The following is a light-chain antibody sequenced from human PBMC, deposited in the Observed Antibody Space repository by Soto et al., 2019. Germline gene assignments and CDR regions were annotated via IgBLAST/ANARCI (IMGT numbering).Light chain of an antibody. J-gene: IGKJ1*01. V-gene: IGKV1-5*01. CDR1: QTISGW. Sequence: DIQMTQSPSTLSASVGDTVTITCLASQTISGWLAWYQKRPGKATKLLIYAESSLQSGVPSRFSGTGSGTEFTLTISSLPPDDFATYSCHPYNRQWTFGEGTKV. CDR2: AES. CDR3: HPYNRQWT.